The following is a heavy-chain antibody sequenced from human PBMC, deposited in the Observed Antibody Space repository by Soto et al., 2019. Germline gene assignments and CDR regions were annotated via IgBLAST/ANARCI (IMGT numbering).Heavy chain of an antibody. J-gene: IGHJ6*03. CDR2: ISGSGGST. Sequence: GGSLRLSCAASGFTFSSYAMSWVRQAPGKGLEWVSAISGSGGSTYYADSVKGRFTISRDNSKNTLYLQMNSLRAEDTAVYYCAKVNRDYYYYYMDVWGKGTTVTVSS. CDR3: AKVNRDYYYYYMDV. V-gene: IGHV3-23*01. D-gene: IGHD3-22*01. CDR1: GFTFSSYA.